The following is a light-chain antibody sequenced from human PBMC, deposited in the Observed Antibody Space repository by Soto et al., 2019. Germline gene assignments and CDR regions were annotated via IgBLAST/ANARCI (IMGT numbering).Light chain of an antibody. V-gene: IGLV2-14*01. CDR2: EVT. CDR3: ASYRSANTLVV. J-gene: IGLJ1*01. Sequence: QWVPTQPASMSGSPGQWITISCTETSRDIGNYTYVPCYQHPPGKAPDLMIYEVTSRPSGVSERFSGCKSGMTASLTISGLQPEDAADYFCASYRSANTLVVFGTGTKVTVL. CDR1: SRDIGNYTY.